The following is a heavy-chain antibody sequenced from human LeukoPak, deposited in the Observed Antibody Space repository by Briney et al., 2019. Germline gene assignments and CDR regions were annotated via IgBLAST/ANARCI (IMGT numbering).Heavy chain of an antibody. CDR2: INHNSGGT. D-gene: IGHD5-24*01. J-gene: IGHJ4*02. Sequence: ASVKVSCKASGYTFTDYYLHWVRQAPAQGLEWMGWINHNSGGTNYAQTFQGRVTMTRDTSITTAYLELSRLRSDDTAVYYCARIGYNHYFDYWGQGTLVTVSS. CDR1: GYTFTDYY. V-gene: IGHV1-2*02. CDR3: ARIGYNHYFDY.